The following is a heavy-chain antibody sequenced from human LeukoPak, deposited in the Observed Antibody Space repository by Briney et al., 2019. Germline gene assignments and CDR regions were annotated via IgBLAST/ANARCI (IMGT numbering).Heavy chain of an antibody. CDR1: GGSISGYY. CDR3: ARLITGTTTAFDI. CDR2: VYTSGST. Sequence: SQTLSLTCSVSGGSISGYYWTWIRQPAGKGLEWIGRVYTSGSTHYNPSLKTRLTMSVDTSKNQFSLKLSSVTAADTAVYYCARLITGTTTAFDIWGQGTMVTVSS. J-gene: IGHJ3*02. D-gene: IGHD1-7*01. V-gene: IGHV4-4*07.